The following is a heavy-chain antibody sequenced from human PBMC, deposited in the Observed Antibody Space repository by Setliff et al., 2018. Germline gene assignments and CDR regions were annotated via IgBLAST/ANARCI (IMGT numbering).Heavy chain of an antibody. CDR1: GFIFSSYE. CDR3: ARDSSSSWYSPRQYYFDY. D-gene: IGHD6-13*01. V-gene: IGHV3-48*03. J-gene: IGHJ4*02. Sequence: PGGSLRLSCTGSGFIFSSYEMNWVRQAPGKGLEWVSYISSSGSTIYYADSVKGRFTISRDNAKRSLYLQMNNLRAEDTAIYYCARDSSSSWYSPRQYYFDYWGQGTLVTVSS. CDR2: ISSSGSTI.